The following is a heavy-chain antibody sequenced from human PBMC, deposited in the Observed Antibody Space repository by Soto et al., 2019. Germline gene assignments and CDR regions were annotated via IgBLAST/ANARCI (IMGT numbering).Heavy chain of an antibody. Sequence: QVQLVESGGGVVQPGRSLRVSCAASGFIFTNYGMHWVRQAPGKGPEWVAVISSDGSTKYYADSVKGRFTISRDNSKNTLYLQMDSLRAEYTAVYYCTSHVQTRHWGQGTLVTVSS. CDR3: TSHVQTRH. CDR2: ISSDGSTK. V-gene: IGHV3-30*03. J-gene: IGHJ4*02. CDR1: GFIFTNYG. D-gene: IGHD1-1*01.